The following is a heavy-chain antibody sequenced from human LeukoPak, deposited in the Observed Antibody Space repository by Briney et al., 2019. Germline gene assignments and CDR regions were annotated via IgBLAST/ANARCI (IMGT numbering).Heavy chain of an antibody. CDR3: ARVRDCSGGSCSDNFDH. CDR1: GGSISSGGYY. V-gene: IGHV4-31*03. Sequence: TSETLSLTCTVSGGSISSGGYYWSWIRQHPGKGLEWIGYIYYSGSTYYNPSLKSRVTISVDTSKNQFSLKLSSVTAADTAVYYCARVRDCSGGSCSDNFDHWGQGTLVTVSS. D-gene: IGHD2-15*01. CDR2: IYYSGST. J-gene: IGHJ4*02.